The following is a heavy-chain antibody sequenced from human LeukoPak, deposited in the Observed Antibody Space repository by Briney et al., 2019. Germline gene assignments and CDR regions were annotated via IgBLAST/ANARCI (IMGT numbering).Heavy chain of an antibody. CDR2: ISSNGGST. J-gene: IGHJ4*02. D-gene: IGHD6-13*01. Sequence: GGSLRLSCSASGFTFSRYAMHWVRQAPGKGLEYVSAISSNGGSTYYADSVMGRFTISRDNSRNTLYLQMNSLRAEDTAMFYCARDLSSSQPFDYWGQGTLVTVSS. CDR1: GFTFSRYA. V-gene: IGHV3-64*04. CDR3: ARDLSSSQPFDY.